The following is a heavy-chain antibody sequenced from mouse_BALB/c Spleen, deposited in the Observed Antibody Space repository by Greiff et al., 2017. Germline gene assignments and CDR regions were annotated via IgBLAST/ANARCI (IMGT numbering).Heavy chain of an antibody. CDR1: GFAFRSYD. D-gene: IGHD2-4*01. CDR3: ARHYYDYDWYFDV. J-gene: IGHJ1*01. Sequence: EVHLVESGGGLVKPGGSLKLSCAASGFAFRSYDMSWVRQTPEKRLEWVAYISSGGGSTYYPDTVKGRFTISRDNAKNTLYLQMSSLKSEDTAMYYCARHYYDYDWYFDVWGAGTTVTVSS. V-gene: IGHV5-12-1*01. CDR2: ISSGGGST.